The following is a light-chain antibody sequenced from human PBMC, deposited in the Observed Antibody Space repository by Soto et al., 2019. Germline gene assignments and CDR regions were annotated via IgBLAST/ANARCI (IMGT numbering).Light chain of an antibody. Sequence: EIVLTQSPATLSLSPGERATLSCRASQSVSSNLAWYQQKPGQAPRLLIYGASTRATGIPARFSGSGSGTEFTLTISSPQSEDFAVYYCQQYNNWPPFTFGPGTKVDIK. CDR3: QQYNNWPPFT. CDR1: QSVSSN. V-gene: IGKV3-15*01. CDR2: GAS. J-gene: IGKJ3*01.